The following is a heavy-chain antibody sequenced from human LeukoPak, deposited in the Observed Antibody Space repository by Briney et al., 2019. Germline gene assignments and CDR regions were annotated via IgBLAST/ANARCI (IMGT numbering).Heavy chain of an antibody. CDR3: AELGITMIGGV. Sequence: PGGSLRLSCAASGFTFSSYEMKSVRQATGKVLEWVSYISSSGSTIYYAASVKGRFTISRDNAKNSLYLQMNSLRAEDTAVYYCAELGITMIGGVWGKGTTVTISS. J-gene: IGHJ6*04. V-gene: IGHV3-48*03. D-gene: IGHD3-10*02. CDR1: GFTFSSYE. CDR2: ISSSGSTI.